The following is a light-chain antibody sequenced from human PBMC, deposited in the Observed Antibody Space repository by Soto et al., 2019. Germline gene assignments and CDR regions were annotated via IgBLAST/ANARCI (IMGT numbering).Light chain of an antibody. V-gene: IGKV3-20*01. CDR2: RAS. CDR1: QSLSGNY. CDR3: QHYGASPWT. J-gene: IGKJ1*01. Sequence: ENVLTQSPGTLSLSPGERATLSCRASQSLSGNYLAWYQQKPGQAPRVLIYRASIRATGISDRFSGSGSGTDFTLTISRLEPEDFAVYYCQHYGASPWTFGQGTNVDI.